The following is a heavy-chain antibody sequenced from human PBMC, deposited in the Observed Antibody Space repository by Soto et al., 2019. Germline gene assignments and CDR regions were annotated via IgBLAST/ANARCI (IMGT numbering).Heavy chain of an antibody. J-gene: IGHJ5*02. D-gene: IGHD2-21*01. CDR2: VDYTGFT. CDR1: GDSISSSYY. V-gene: IGHV4-39*01. Sequence: QLQLQESGPGLVKPSETLSLTCTVSGDSISSSYYWGCGRQPPGKGLECIGAVDYTGFTYYKPSLKSRLTISLDTSKNQFSLRLSPVTAADTAIYYCARLPVVVIALGYFDPWGPGTLVTVSS. CDR3: ARLPVVVIALGYFDP.